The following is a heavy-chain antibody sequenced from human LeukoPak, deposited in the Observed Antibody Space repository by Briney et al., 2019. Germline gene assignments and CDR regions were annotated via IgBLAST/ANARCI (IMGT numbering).Heavy chain of an antibody. D-gene: IGHD5-18*01. CDR1: GFTCSSYA. CDR3: AKDDSAYSYASFDY. CDR2: IGGSGTSA. V-gene: IGHV3-23*01. Sequence: GGSLRLSCAASGFTCSSYAMSWVRQAPGKGLEWVSAIGGSGTSAYYADSLKGRFTISRDNSKNTLYLQVNSLRAEDTAVYYCAKDDSAYSYASFDYWGQGTLVTVSS. J-gene: IGHJ4*02.